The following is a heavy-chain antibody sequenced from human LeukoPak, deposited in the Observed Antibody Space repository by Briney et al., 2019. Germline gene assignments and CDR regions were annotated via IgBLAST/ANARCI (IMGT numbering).Heavy chain of an antibody. V-gene: IGHV2-70*11. CDR1: GLSLRTRGMC. CDR2: INCDDDK. CDR3: ARTMYYYDSSGYDY. Sequence: SGPTLVNPTQTLTLTCTFSGLSLRTRGMCVSWIRQPPGKALTSLSRINCDDDKSYSTSLKTSLTISKDTSKNQVVITMTNIDPVDTATYYCARTMYYYDSSGYDYWGQGTLVTVSA. J-gene: IGHJ4*02. D-gene: IGHD3-22*01.